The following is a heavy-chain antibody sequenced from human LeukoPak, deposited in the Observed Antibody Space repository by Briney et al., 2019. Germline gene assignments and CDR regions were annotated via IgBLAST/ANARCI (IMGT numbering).Heavy chain of an antibody. Sequence: GRSLRPSCAASGFTFDDYAMHWVRQAPGKGLEWVSGISWNSGSIGYADSVKGRFTISRDNAKNSLYLQMNSLRAEDTALYYCAKDEASDFWSGYYEDWGQGTLVTVSS. J-gene: IGHJ4*02. CDR2: ISWNSGSI. CDR3: AKDEASDFWSGYYED. D-gene: IGHD3-3*01. V-gene: IGHV3-9*01. CDR1: GFTFDDYA.